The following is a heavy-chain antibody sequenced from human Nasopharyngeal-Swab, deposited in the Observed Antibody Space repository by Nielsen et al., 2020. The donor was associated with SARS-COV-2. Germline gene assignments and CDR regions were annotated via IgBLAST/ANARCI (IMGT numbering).Heavy chain of an antibody. J-gene: IGHJ4*02. CDR2: ISSSSSYI. D-gene: IGHD6-19*01. CDR1: GFTFSDYS. Sequence: GGSLRLSCAASGFTFSDYSMNWVRQAPGKGLEWVSSISSSSSYIYYADSVKGRFTISRDNAKNSLYLQMNSLRAEDTAVYYCASTLQYSSGWYEGYYFDYWGQGTLVTVSS. CDR3: ASTLQYSSGWYEGYYFDY. V-gene: IGHV3-21*01.